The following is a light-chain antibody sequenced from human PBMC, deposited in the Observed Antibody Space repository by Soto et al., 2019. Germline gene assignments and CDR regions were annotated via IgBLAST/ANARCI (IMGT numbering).Light chain of an antibody. CDR2: GAS. Sequence: EIVMTQSPATVSVCPGERATLSCRASQSVSSNLAWYQQKPGQAPRLLIYGASTRATAIPARFSGTGSGTEFTLTITSLRPEDFGVYYCQQYRSWPRTFGQGTKVDIK. J-gene: IGKJ1*01. CDR3: QQYRSWPRT. CDR1: QSVSSN. V-gene: IGKV3-15*01.